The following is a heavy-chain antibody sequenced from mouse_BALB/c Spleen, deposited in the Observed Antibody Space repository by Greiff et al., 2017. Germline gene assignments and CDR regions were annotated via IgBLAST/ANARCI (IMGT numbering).Heavy chain of an antibody. CDR3: AREASYDGSSYKYFDV. D-gene: IGHD1-1*01. CDR1: GFTFSSYG. V-gene: IGHV5-6-3*01. Sequence: EVMLVESGGGLVQPGGSLKLSCAASGFTFSSYGMSWVRQTPDKRLELVATINSNGGSTYYPDSVKGRFTISRDNAKNTLYLQMSSLKSEDTAMYYCAREASYDGSSYKYFDVWGAGTTVTVSS. CDR2: INSNGGST. J-gene: IGHJ1*01.